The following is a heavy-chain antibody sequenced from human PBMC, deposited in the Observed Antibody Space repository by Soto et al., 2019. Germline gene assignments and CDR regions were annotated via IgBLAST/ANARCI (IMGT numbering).Heavy chain of an antibody. D-gene: IGHD1-26*01. CDR3: ARDRRLYSGSPYFDY. CDR2: ISYDGSNK. V-gene: IGHV3-30-3*01. Sequence: PGGSLRLSCAASGFTFSSYAMHWVRQAPGKGLEWVAVISYDGSNKYYADSVKGRFTISRDNSKNTLYLQMNSLRAEDTAVYYCARDRRLYSGSPYFDYWGQGTLVTVSS. J-gene: IGHJ4*02. CDR1: GFTFSSYA.